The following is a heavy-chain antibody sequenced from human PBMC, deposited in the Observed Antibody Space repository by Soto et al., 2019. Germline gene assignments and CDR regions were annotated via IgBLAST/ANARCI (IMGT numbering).Heavy chain of an antibody. J-gene: IGHJ5*02. CDR3: ARVLRGVVNWFDP. D-gene: IGHD3-10*01. V-gene: IGHV1-18*01. CDR1: GDTFTNFG. CDR2: IATYNSNK. Sequence: HLVQSGPEVKKPGASVTVSCKTSGDTFTNFGLSWVRQAPGRGLEWMGWIATYNSNKNYAQKFQGRLTLTTDTSTSTGYMELKSLEYDDTAVYYCARVLRGVVNWFDPWGQGTLVTVSS.